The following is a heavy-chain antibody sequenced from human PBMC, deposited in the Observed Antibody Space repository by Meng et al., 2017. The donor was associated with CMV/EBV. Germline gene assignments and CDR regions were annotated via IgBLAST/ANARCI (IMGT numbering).Heavy chain of an antibody. D-gene: IGHD1-26*01. V-gene: IGHV1-69*02. J-gene: IGHJ2*01. CDR1: GGTFSSYT. CDR3: ASGGSYPRVGWYFDL. Sequence: SVQVSCKASGGTFSSYTISWVRQAPGQGLEWMGRIIPILGIANYAQKFQGRVTITADKSTSTAYMELSSLRSEDTAVYYCASGGSYPRVGWYFDLWGRGTLVTVSS. CDR2: IIPILGIA.